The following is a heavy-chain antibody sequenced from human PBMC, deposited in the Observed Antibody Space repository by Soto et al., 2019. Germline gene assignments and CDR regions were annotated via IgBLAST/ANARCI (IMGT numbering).Heavy chain of an antibody. CDR2: INSDGSSA. V-gene: IGHV3-74*01. CDR1: GFTFSSYW. CDR3: ARDEVGTGIDY. Sequence: DVQLVELGGGLVQPGGSLRLSCAASGFTFSSYWMHWVRQAPGKGLVWVSHINSDGSSASYADSVRGRFTISRDNAKNTLYLQMNSLRAEDTAVYFCARDEVGTGIDYWGQGTQVTVSS. D-gene: IGHD1-1*01. J-gene: IGHJ4*02.